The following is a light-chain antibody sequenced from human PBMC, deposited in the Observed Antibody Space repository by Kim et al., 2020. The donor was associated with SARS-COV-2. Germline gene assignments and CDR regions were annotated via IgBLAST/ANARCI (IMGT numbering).Light chain of an antibody. CDR1: QSISAN. V-gene: IGKV3-15*01. Sequence: SPGERATRSCRASQSISANLAWYQRRAGQAPRLLIYGATTRATGVPTRFSGSGSETEFTLTISSLQSGDFATYYCQQYYDWPPKYTFGQGTKLEI. J-gene: IGKJ2*01. CDR3: QQYYDWPPKYT. CDR2: GAT.